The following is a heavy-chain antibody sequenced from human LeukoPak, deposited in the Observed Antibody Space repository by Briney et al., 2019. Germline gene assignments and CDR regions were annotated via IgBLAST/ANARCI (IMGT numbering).Heavy chain of an antibody. CDR1: GFTFSHYG. J-gene: IGHJ4*02. V-gene: IGHV3-33*06. D-gene: IGHD4-11*01. Sequence: GGSLRLSCAPSGFTFSHYGMHSVRQAPGQGLEGVAVIWSDGTNRYYGDPVKGRFTISRDNFQRTVYLQMNSLRAEDTAVYYCAKDAQRGFDYSSSLDNWGQGTLVTVSS. CDR3: AKDAQRGFDYSSSLDN. CDR2: IWSDGTNR.